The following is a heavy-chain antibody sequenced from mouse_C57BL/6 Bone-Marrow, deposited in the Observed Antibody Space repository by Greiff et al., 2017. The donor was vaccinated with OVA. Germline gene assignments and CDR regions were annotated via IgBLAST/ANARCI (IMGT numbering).Heavy chain of an antibody. CDR1: GFTFSNYW. Sequence: EVQLQQSGGGLVQPGGSMKLSCVASGFTFSNYWMNWVRQSPEKGLEWVAHIRLNYNNNATHYAVSVKGRFTISRDNSKSCFYLQMNNLRTVDTGIYYCSLMEPADLYFDVWGTGTTVTVSS. CDR3: SLMEPADLYFDV. D-gene: IGHD2-3*01. CDR2: IRLNYNNNAT. V-gene: IGHV6-3*01. J-gene: IGHJ1*03.